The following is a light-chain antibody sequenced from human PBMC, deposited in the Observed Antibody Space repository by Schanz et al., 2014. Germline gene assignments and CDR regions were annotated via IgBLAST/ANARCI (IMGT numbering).Light chain of an antibody. CDR1: SSDVGGYNY. Sequence: QSALTQPASVSGSPGQSITISCTGTSSDVGGYNYVSWYQQPPGTAPKLMIYEVSKRPSGVPDRFSGSKSGNTASLTVSGLQAEDEADYYCSSYAGSNNLVFGGGTKLTVL. CDR3: SSYAGSNNLV. CDR2: EVS. J-gene: IGLJ2*01. V-gene: IGLV2-8*01.